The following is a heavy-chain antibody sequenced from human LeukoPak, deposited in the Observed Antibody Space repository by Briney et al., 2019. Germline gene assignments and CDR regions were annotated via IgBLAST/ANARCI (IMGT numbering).Heavy chain of an antibody. CDR3: AKDRGDGYNYDYYYGMDV. CDR2: ISYDGSNK. Sequence: GGSLRLSCAASGFTFSSYGMHWVRQAPGKGLERVAVISYDGSNKYYADSVKGRFTISRDNSKNTLYLQMNSLRAEDTAVYYCAKDRGDGYNYDYYYGMDVWGQGTTVTVSS. D-gene: IGHD5-24*01. CDR1: GFTFSSYG. V-gene: IGHV3-30*18. J-gene: IGHJ6*02.